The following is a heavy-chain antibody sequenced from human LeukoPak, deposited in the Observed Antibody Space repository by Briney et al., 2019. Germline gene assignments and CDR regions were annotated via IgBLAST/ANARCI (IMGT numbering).Heavy chain of an antibody. D-gene: IGHD3-16*01. CDR2: IIPIFGTA. V-gene: IGHV1-69*13. CDR3: ARGSLGWFDP. Sequence: GASVKVSCKASGYTFTGYYMHWVRQAPGQGLEWMGGIIPIFGTANYAQKFQGRVTITADESTSTAYMELSSLRSEDTAVYYCARGSLGWFDPWGQGTLVTVSS. CDR1: GYTFTGYY. J-gene: IGHJ5*02.